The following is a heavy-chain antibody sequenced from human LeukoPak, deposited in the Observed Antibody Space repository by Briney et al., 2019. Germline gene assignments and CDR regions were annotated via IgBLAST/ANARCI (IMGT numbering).Heavy chain of an antibody. Sequence: GGSLRLSCTASGFTVSSNYMSWVRQAPGKGLEWVSVIYSGGSTYYADSVKGRFTISRDNSKNTLYLQMNSLRAEDTAVYYCASLDIAVAGTSYWGQGTLVTVS. V-gene: IGHV3-66*01. J-gene: IGHJ4*02. D-gene: IGHD6-19*01. CDR2: IYSGGST. CDR3: ASLDIAVAGTSY. CDR1: GFTVSSNY.